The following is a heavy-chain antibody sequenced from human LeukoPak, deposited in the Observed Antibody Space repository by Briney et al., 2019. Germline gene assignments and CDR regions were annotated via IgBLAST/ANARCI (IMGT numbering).Heavy chain of an antibody. Sequence: PSETLSLTCTVSGGSIRSYYWSWIRQPPGKGLEWIGYIYYSGSTSYNPSLKSRVTISVDTSKNQFSLKLSSVTAADTAVYYCARGEGYYYYYMDVWGKGTTVTVSS. CDR1: GGSIRSYY. CDR3: ARGEGYYYYYMDV. CDR2: IYYSGST. J-gene: IGHJ6*03. V-gene: IGHV4-59*01.